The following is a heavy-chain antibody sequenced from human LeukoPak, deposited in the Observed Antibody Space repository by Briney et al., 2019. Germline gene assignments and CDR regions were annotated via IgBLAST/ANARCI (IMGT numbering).Heavy chain of an antibody. V-gene: IGHV3-21*01. J-gene: IGHJ4*02. CDR1: GFTFSSYS. Sequence: PGGSLRLSCAASGFTFSSYSMNWVRQAPGKGLEWVSSISSSSSYIYYADSVKGRFTISRDNAKNSLYLQINSLRAEDTAVYYCARVDNWNAKDDYWGQGTLVTVSS. D-gene: IGHD1-20*01. CDR3: ARVDNWNAKDDY. CDR2: ISSSSSYI.